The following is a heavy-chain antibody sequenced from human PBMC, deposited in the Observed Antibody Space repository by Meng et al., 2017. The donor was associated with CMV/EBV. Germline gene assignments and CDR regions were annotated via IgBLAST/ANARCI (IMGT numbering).Heavy chain of an antibody. CDR2: INWNGGST. CDR3: ARAGYPDPFDY. V-gene: IGHV3-20*04. Sequence: GESLKISCAASGFTFDDYGMSWVRQAPGKGLEWVSGINWNGGSTGYADSVKGRFTISRDNAKNSLYLQMNSLRAEDTAVYYCARAGYPDPFDYWGQGTLVTVSS. J-gene: IGHJ4*02. D-gene: IGHD3-16*02. CDR1: GFTFDDYG.